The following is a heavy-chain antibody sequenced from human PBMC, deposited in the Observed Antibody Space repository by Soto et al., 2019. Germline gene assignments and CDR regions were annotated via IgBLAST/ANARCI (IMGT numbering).Heavy chain of an antibody. Sequence: GSLRLSCAASGFTLSSYAMGWVRQGPGKGLEWVAVVSIGGSTHYADSVRGRFTIPRDNSKNTLSLQMNSLTAEDTAVYFCAKRRGAGGHFDYWGQGALVTVSS. CDR1: GFTLSSYA. J-gene: IGHJ4*02. CDR3: AKRRGAGGHFDY. CDR2: VSIGGST. D-gene: IGHD2-15*01. V-gene: IGHV3-23*01.